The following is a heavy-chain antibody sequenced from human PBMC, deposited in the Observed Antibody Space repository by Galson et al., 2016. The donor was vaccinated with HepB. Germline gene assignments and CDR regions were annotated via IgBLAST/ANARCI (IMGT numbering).Heavy chain of an antibody. CDR2: IMPIFGTP. Sequence: SVKVSCKGSRDTFSSLAVSWVRQAPGQGLEWMGGIMPIFGTPNYPQKFQGRVTTTADESTSTAYMELSSLRSEDTAVYYCATAYGLNAFDIWGQGTMVTVSS. J-gene: IGHJ3*02. V-gene: IGHV1-69*13. D-gene: IGHD4-17*01. CDR3: ATAYGLNAFDI. CDR1: RDTFSSLA.